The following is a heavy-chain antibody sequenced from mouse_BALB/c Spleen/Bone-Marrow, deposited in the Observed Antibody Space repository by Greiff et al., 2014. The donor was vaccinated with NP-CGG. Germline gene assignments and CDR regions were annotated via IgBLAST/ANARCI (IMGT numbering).Heavy chain of an antibody. CDR2: IDPANGNT. D-gene: IGHD2-3*01. V-gene: IGHV14-3*02. Sequence: EVQLQQSGAELVKPGASVKLSCTASGFNTKDTYMHWVKQRPEQGLEWIGRIDPANGNTKYDPKFQGKATITADTSSNTAYLQLSSLTSEDTAVYYCARWLLPYGLDYWGHGTSVTVSS. J-gene: IGHJ4*01. CDR3: ARWLLPYGLDY. CDR1: GFNTKDTY.